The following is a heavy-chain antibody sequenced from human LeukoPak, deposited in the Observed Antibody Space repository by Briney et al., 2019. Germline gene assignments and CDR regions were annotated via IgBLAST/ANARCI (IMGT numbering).Heavy chain of an antibody. V-gene: IGHV1-2*02. CDR2: INPNSGST. Sequence: ASVKVSCKASGYTFTGYYMHWVRQAPGQGLEWMGWINPNSGSTNYAQKFQGRVTMTRVTSISTAYMELSRLRSDDTAVYYCVCYNSSGYSDYYFDYWGQGTLVTVSS. CDR3: VCYNSSGYSDYYFDY. CDR1: GYTFTGYY. D-gene: IGHD3-22*01. J-gene: IGHJ4*02.